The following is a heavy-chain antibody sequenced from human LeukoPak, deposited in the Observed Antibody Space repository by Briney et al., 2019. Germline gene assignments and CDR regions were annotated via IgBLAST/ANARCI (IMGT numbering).Heavy chain of an antibody. D-gene: IGHD6-19*01. CDR3: ARGPRVRYSSGWYFFDY. V-gene: IGHV3-53*01. CDR1: GFTFSSYA. J-gene: IGHJ4*02. Sequence: GGSLRLSCAASGFTFSSYAMSWVRQAPGKGLEWVSVIYSGGSTYYADSVKGRFTISRGNSKNTLYLQMNSLRAEDTAVYYCARGPRVRYSSGWYFFDYWGQGTLVTVSS. CDR2: IYSGGST.